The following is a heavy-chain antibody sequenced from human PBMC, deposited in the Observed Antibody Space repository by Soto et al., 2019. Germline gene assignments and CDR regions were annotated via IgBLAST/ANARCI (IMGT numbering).Heavy chain of an antibody. D-gene: IGHD6-13*01. V-gene: IGHV1-46*01. J-gene: IGHJ4*02. CDR3: ARDLAAGDH. CDR2: INPASGST. Sequence: QVQLVQSGAEVKKPGASVKVSCRTSGYTFTHYYIHWVRQAPGQGLEWLGIINPASGSTNYAQDFQGRVTLTMDMSTTTVYMELSGLRAEDTATFYCARDLAAGDHWGQGTLVTVSS. CDR1: GYTFTHYY.